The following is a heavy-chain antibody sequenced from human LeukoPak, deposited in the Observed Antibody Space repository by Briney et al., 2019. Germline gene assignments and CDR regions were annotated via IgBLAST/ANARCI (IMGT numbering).Heavy chain of an antibody. CDR3: ARYFLGYCSSTSCSKDYYGMDV. D-gene: IGHD2-2*01. CDR2: IYYSGST. J-gene: IGHJ6*02. CDR1: GGSISSYY. V-gene: IGHV4-59*08. Sequence: PSETLSLTCTVSGGSISSYYWSWIRQPPGKGLEWIGYIYYSGSTNYKPSLKSRVTISVDTSKNQFSLKLSSVTAADTAVYYCARYFLGYCSSTSCSKDYYGMDVWGQGTTVTVSS.